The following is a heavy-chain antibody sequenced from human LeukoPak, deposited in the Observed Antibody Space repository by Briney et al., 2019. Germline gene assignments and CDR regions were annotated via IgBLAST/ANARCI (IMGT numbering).Heavy chain of an antibody. CDR1: GGSFSGYY. CDR2: INHSGST. Sequence: SETLSLTCAVYGGSFSGYYWSWIRQPPGKGLEWIGEINHSGSTNYNPSLESRVTISVDTSKNQFSLKLSSVTAADTAVYYCARYVTCSGVSGYKYYYYYMDVWGKGTTVTVSS. V-gene: IGHV4-34*01. CDR3: ARYVTCSGVSGYKYYYYYMDV. J-gene: IGHJ6*03. D-gene: IGHD2-15*01.